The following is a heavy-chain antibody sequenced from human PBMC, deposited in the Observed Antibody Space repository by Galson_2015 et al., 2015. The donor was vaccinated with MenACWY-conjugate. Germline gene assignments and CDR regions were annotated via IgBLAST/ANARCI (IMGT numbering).Heavy chain of an antibody. CDR2: IGGSGNYI. CDR3: AVYCSSTRCYGASGGY. D-gene: IGHD2-2*01. Sequence: SLRLSCAASGFTFSSYRMNWVRQAPGKGLEWVSCIGGSGNYISYADSVKGRFTISRDNAENSLYLQMDSLRVEDTAVYYCAVYCSSTRCYGASGGYWGQGTLVTVSS. J-gene: IGHJ4*02. V-gene: IGHV3-21*06. CDR1: GFTFSSYR.